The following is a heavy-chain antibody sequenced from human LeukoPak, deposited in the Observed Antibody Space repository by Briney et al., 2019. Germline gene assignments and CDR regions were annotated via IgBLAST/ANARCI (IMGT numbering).Heavy chain of an antibody. CDR2: IIPIFGTA. CDR3: ARDREATSDSSGYYDY. D-gene: IGHD3-22*01. Sequence: SVKVSCKASGGTFSSYAISWVRQAPGQGLEWMGGIIPIFGTANYAQKFQGRVTITTDESTSTAYMELSSLRSEDTAVYYCARDREATSDSSGYYDYWGQGTLVTVSS. J-gene: IGHJ4*02. V-gene: IGHV1-69*05. CDR1: GGTFSSYA.